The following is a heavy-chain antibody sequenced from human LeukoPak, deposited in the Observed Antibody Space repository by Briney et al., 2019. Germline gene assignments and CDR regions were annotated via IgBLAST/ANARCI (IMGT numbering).Heavy chain of an antibody. V-gene: IGHV1-69*06. Sequence: ASVKVSCKASGGTFSSYAISWVRQAPGQGLEWMGGIIPIFGTANYAQKFQGRVTITADKSTSTAYMELRSLRSDDTAVYYCARGGDYYDSSGYSRLGYWGQGTLVTVSS. CDR1: GGTFSSYA. J-gene: IGHJ4*02. CDR3: ARGGDYYDSSGYSRLGY. CDR2: IIPIFGTA. D-gene: IGHD3-22*01.